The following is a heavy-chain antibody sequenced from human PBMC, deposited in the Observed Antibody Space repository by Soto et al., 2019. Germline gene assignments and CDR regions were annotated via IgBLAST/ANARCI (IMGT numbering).Heavy chain of an antibody. J-gene: IGHJ6*02. CDR1: GGTFSSYA. CDR3: AREGLVLVPTTVNSDYYYYAMDV. D-gene: IGHD2-2*01. V-gene: IGHV1-69*13. CDR2: INPNSGGT. Sequence: SVKVSCKASGGTFSSYAISWVRQAPGQGLEWMGWINPNSGGTNYAQKFQGRVTITADESTNTAYMELSSLRSEDTAVYYCAREGLVLVPTTVNSDYYYYAMDVWGQGTTVTVSS.